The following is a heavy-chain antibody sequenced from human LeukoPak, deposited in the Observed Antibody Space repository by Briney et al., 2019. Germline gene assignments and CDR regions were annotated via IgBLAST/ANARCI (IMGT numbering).Heavy chain of an antibody. CDR3: ARSPSSGWYYYYYGMDV. J-gene: IGHJ6*02. CDR1: GYTFTGYY. CDR2: INPNSGGT. Sequence: ASVKVSCKAPGYTFTGYYMHWVRQAPGQGLEWMGRINPNSGGTNYAQKFQGRVTMTRDTSISTAYMELSRLRSDDTAVYYCARSPSSGWYYYYYGMDVWGQGTTVTVSS. V-gene: IGHV1-2*06. D-gene: IGHD6-19*01.